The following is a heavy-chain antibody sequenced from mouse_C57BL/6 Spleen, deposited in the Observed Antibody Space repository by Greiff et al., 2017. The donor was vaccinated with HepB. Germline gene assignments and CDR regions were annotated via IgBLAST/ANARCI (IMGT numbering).Heavy chain of an antibody. Sequence: EVQLQQSGPVLVKPGASVKMSCKASGYTFTDYYMNWVKQSHGKSLEWIGVINPYNGGTSYNQKFKGKATLTVDKSSSTAYMELNSLTSEASAVYYCARSPPRQRTGGLVYWGQGTLSIVAA. CDR1: GYTFTDYY. J-gene: IGHJ3*01. D-gene: IGHD3-2*01. V-gene: IGHV1-19*01. CDR2: INPYNGGT. CDR3: ARSPPRQRTGGLVY.